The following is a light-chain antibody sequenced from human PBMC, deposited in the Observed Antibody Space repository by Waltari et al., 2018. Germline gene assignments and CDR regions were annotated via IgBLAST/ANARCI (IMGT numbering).Light chain of an antibody. CDR1: SSDVGGYNY. CDR2: DVN. Sequence: QSALTQPRSVSGSPGQSVTISCTGTSSDVGGYNYVSWYQQHPGKAPKLMIYDVNKRPSGVPDRFSGSKPGNTATLTISGLQAEDEADDYCCSYAGSSTLVFGGGTKQTVL. CDR3: CSYAGSSTLV. J-gene: IGLJ2*01. V-gene: IGLV2-11*01.